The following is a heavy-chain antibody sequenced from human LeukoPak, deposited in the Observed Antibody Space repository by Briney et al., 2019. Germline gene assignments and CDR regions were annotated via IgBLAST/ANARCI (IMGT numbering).Heavy chain of an antibody. CDR2: ISNSSNYI. CDR1: GLTFSNYS. Sequence: GGPLRLSCAASGLTFSNYSMNWVRRSPGKGLEWVSSISNSSNYIYYPHSIRGRFTIPRNNAENSLYLQMNSLRAEDTALYYCAELQQGLTTNYRGQGTMVSDSS. D-gene: IGHD3/OR15-3a*01. V-gene: IGHV3-21*01. J-gene: IGHJ4*02. CDR3: AELQQGLTTNY.